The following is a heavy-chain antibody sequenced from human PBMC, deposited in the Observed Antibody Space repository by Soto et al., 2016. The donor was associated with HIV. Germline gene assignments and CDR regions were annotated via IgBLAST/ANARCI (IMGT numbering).Heavy chain of an antibody. V-gene: IGHV3-66*01. CDR2: IYTAGNT. CDR1: GFTVSDNY. CDR3: AGGGLGGDY. Sequence: EVQLVESGGALVQPGESLRLSCAASGFTVSDNYMMWVRHRPEKGLEWVSLIYTAGNTYYADSLKGRFTISRDNSRNILYLQMNSLTVEDTALYYCAGGGLGGDYWGQGTLVTVSS. J-gene: IGHJ4*02. D-gene: IGHD2-15*01.